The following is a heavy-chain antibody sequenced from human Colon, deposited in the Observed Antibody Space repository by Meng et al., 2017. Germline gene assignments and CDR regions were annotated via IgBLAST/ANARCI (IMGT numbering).Heavy chain of an antibody. CDR2: VHYSGNT. Sequence: SETLSLTCAVSGGSVSGSNWWGWVRQSPEKGLEWIGEVHYSGNTNYNPSLKSRVTMSVDRSKNHFSLNLTFVTAADTAVYYCARGYLGTPVVHFDSWGQGAQVT. CDR3: ARGYLGTPVVHFDS. J-gene: IGHJ4*02. D-gene: IGHD7-27*01. V-gene: IGHV4-4*02. CDR1: GGSVSGSNW.